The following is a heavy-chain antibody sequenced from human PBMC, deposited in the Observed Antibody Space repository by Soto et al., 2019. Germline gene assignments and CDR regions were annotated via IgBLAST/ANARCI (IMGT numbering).Heavy chain of an antibody. CDR2: INHSGRT. V-gene: IGHV4-34*01. J-gene: IGHJ4*02. CDR1: GGSFSGYY. D-gene: IGHD5-18*01. Sequence: SETLSLTCAVYGGSFSGYYWSWIRQPPGKGLEWIGEINHSGRTNYNPSLKSRVTISVDTSKNQFSLKLSSVTAADTAVYYCARRGYSYGYVLYYFDYWGQGTLVTVSS. CDR3: ARRGYSYGYVLYYFDY.